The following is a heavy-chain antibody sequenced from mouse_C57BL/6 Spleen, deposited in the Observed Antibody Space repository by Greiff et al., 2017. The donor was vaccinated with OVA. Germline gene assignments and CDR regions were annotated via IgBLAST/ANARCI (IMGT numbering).Heavy chain of an antibody. Sequence: QVHLKESGPELVKPGASVKISCKASGYSFTSYYIHWVKQRPGQGLEWIGWIYPGSGNTKYNEKFKGKATLTADTSSSTAYMQLSSLTSEDSAVYYCARWLGAMDYWGQGTSVTVSS. CDR3: ARWLGAMDY. J-gene: IGHJ4*01. CDR2: IYPGSGNT. V-gene: IGHV1-66*01. D-gene: IGHD2-2*01. CDR1: GYSFTSYY.